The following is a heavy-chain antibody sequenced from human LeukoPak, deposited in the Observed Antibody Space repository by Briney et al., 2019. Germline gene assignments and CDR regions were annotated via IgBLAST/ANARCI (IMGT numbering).Heavy chain of an antibody. CDR1: GGSFSGYY. CDR3: ARARRSSIAGRPRDFDY. J-gene: IGHJ4*02. Sequence: PSETLSLTCAVYGGSFSGYYWSWIRQPPGKGREWIGEINHSGSTNYNPSLKSRVTISVDTSKNQFSLKLSSVTAADTAVYYCARARRSSIAGRPRDFDYWGQGTLVTVSS. CDR2: INHSGST. V-gene: IGHV4-34*01. D-gene: IGHD6-6*01.